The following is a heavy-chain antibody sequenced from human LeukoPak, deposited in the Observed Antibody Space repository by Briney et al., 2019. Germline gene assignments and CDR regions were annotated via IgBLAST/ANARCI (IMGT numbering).Heavy chain of an antibody. CDR2: IYYSGST. V-gene: IGHV4-59*01. CDR3: ARGGRAGDYRYYFDY. D-gene: IGHD4-17*01. J-gene: IGHJ4*02. Sequence: SETLSLTCTVSGSSISSYYWSWFRQPPGKGLELIGYIYYSGSTNYNPSLKSRVAISVDTSKNQFSLKLYSVTAADTAVYYCARGGRAGDYRYYFDYWGQGTLVAVSS. CDR1: GSSISSYY.